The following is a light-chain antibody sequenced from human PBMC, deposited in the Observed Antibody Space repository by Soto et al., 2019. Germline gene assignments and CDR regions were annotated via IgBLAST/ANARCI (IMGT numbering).Light chain of an antibody. J-gene: IGKJ1*01. V-gene: IGKV3-15*01. CDR3: QQYNNWPRT. CDR2: GAS. Sequence: EIVMTQSPATLSVSPGKRATLSCRASPGVSANLAWYQQKPGQAPRLLIYGASTRATGIPARFSGSGSETEFTLTISSLQSEDFAVYYCQQYNNWPRTFGQGTKVDIK. CDR1: PGVSAN.